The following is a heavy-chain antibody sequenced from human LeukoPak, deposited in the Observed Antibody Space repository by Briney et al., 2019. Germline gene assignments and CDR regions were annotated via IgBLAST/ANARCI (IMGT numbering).Heavy chain of an antibody. CDR1: GGSISSSSYY. J-gene: IGHJ4*02. V-gene: IGHV4-39*01. D-gene: IGHD3-22*01. CDR3: ARHVPYYYDSSGYPDY. Sequence: SETLSLTCTVSGGSISSSSYYWGWIRQPPGTGLEWLGSIYYSGSTYYNPSLKSRVTISVDTSKNQFSLKLSSVTAADTAVYYCARHVPYYYDSSGYPDYWGQGTLVTVSS. CDR2: IYYSGST.